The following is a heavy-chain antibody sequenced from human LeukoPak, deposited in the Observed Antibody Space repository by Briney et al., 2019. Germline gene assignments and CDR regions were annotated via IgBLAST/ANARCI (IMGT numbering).Heavy chain of an antibody. D-gene: IGHD1-1*01. Sequence: PGGSLRLSCAASGFTFSSYEMNWVRQAPGKGLEWVSYISSSGSTIYYADSVKGRFTISRDNAKNSLYLQMNSLRAEDTAVYYCAGELRWNDVPVPFDYWGQGTLVTVSS. CDR3: AGELRWNDVPVPFDY. J-gene: IGHJ4*02. CDR1: GFTFSSYE. V-gene: IGHV3-48*03. CDR2: ISSSGSTI.